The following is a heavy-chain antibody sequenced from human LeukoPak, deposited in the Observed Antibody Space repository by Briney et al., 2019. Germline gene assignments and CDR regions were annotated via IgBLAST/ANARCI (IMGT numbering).Heavy chain of an antibody. CDR3: ARDRGRVKDIVVVPAAIGY. D-gene: IGHD2-2*02. Sequence: ASVKVSCKASGYTFTGYYMHWVRQAPGQGLEWMGWINPNSGGTNYAQKFQGRVTMTRDTSISTAYMELSRLRSDDTAVYYCARDRGRVKDIVVVPAAIGYWGQGTLVTVSS. J-gene: IGHJ4*02. CDR2: INPNSGGT. V-gene: IGHV1-2*02. CDR1: GYTFTGYY.